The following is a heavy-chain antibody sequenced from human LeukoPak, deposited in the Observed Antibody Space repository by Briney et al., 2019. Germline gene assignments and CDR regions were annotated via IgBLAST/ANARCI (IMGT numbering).Heavy chain of an antibody. CDR3: ARGRYSGYDYYGFDY. CDR2: ISAYNGNT. D-gene: IGHD5-12*01. Sequence: ASMKVSCKASGYTFTSYGISWVRQAPGQGLEWMGWISAYNGNTNYAQKLQGRVTMTTDTSTSTAYMELRSLRSDDTAVYYCARGRYSGYDYYGFDYWGQGTLVTVSS. V-gene: IGHV1-18*01. J-gene: IGHJ4*02. CDR1: GYTFTSYG.